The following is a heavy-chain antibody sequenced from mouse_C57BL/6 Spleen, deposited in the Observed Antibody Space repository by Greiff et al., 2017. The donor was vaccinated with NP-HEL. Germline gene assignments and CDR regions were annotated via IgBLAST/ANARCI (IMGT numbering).Heavy chain of an antibody. Sequence: VMLVESGAELAKPGASVKLSCKASGYTFTSYWMHWVKQRPGQGLEWIGYINPSSGYTKYNQKFKDKATLTADKSSSTAYMQLSSLTYEDSAVYYCAREEESTMVTTWGYFDYWGQGTTLTVSS. CDR1: GYTFTSYW. V-gene: IGHV1-7*01. CDR2: INPSSGYT. J-gene: IGHJ2*01. CDR3: AREEESTMVTTWGYFDY. D-gene: IGHD2-2*01.